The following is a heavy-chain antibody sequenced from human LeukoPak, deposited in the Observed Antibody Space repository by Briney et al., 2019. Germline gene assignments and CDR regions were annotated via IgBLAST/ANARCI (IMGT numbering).Heavy chain of an antibody. CDR1: GFTFSNSA. D-gene: IGHD3-22*01. Sequence: QSGGSLRLSCAASGFTFSNSAMSWVRKAPGKGLDRVSTISGSGGSTYYADSVKGLFTISRDNSKSTLYLQMNSLRADDTAVYYCARRNPYDSKEIDYWGQGTLVTVSS. J-gene: IGHJ4*02. V-gene: IGHV3-23*01. CDR2: ISGSGGST. CDR3: ARRNPYDSKEIDY.